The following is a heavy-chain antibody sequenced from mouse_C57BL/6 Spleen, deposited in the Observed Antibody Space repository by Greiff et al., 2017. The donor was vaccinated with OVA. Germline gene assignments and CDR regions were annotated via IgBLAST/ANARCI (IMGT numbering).Heavy chain of an antibody. CDR3: ARGGDYGSSPWFAY. Sequence: EVQRVESEGGLVQPGRSMKLSCTASGFTFSDYYMAWVRQVPEKGLEWVANINYDGSSTYYLDSLKSRFIISRDNAKNILYLQMSSLKSEDTATYYCARGGDYGSSPWFAYWGQGTLVTVSA. CDR1: GFTFSDYY. D-gene: IGHD1-1*01. CDR2: INYDGSST. J-gene: IGHJ3*01. V-gene: IGHV5-16*01.